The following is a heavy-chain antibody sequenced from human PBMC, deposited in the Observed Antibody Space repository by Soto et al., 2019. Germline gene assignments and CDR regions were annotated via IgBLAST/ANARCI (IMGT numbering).Heavy chain of an antibody. CDR3: SRERGAVASTADAFDI. Sequence: PSETLSLTCNVSGGAITGYYWNWIRQSPGKGLEWIGYVYFSGSTKYNPSLKSRVTISVDMSKNQFSLRLTSVTSADTAVYYCSRERGAVASTADAFDIWGQGTMVTVSS. CDR2: VYFSGST. J-gene: IGHJ3*02. D-gene: IGHD6-19*01. CDR1: GGAITGYY. V-gene: IGHV4-59*01.